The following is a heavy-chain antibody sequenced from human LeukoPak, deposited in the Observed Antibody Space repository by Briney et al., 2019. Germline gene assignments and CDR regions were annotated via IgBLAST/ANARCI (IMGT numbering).Heavy chain of an antibody. J-gene: IGHJ4*02. D-gene: IGHD5-12*01. Sequence: SETLSLTCTVSGGSMSGYYWSWIRQPPGKGLEWIGYVHYSGTTNYNPSLKSRVTISLDTSRNQFSLKLRSVTTADTAVYYCERRRVYSGSGEFDFWGQGTLVTVSS. CDR1: GGSMSGYY. V-gene: IGHV4-59*01. CDR2: VHYSGTT. CDR3: ERRRVYSGSGEFDF.